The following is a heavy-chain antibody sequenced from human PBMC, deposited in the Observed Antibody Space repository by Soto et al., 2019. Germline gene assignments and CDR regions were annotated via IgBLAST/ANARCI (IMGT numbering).Heavy chain of an antibody. V-gene: IGHV1-69*13. CDR1: GGTFSSYA. CDR3: ARSPIAARVSVHWFDP. CDR2: IIPIFGTA. J-gene: IGHJ5*02. Sequence: ASVKVSCNASGGTFSSYAIIWVRQAPGQGLEWMGGIIPIFGTANYAQKFQGRVTITADESTSTAYMELSSLRSEDTAVYYCARSPIAARVSVHWFDPWGQGTLVTVSS. D-gene: IGHD6-6*01.